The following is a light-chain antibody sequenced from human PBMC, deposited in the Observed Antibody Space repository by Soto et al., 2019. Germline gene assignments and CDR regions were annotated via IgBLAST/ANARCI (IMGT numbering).Light chain of an antibody. CDR2: EVS. V-gene: IGLV2-8*01. Sequence: QSALTQPPSASGSPGQSVTISCTGTSSDVGGYNYVSWYQQHPGKAPKLMIYEVSERRSGVPDRFSGSKSSNTASLTVSGLQAEDEADYYCSSYAGSNNFVFGTGTKLTVL. CDR3: SSYAGSNNFV. J-gene: IGLJ1*01. CDR1: SSDVGGYNY.